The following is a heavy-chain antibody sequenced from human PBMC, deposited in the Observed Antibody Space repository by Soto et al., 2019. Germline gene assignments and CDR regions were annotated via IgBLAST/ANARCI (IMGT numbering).Heavy chain of an antibody. D-gene: IGHD3-10*01. CDR1: GFTFSSYA. CDR2: ISGSSTST. Sequence: EVQLSGSGGGLVQPGGSLRLSCAASGFTFSSYAMSWVRQAPGKGLEWVSAISGSSTSTYYADSVKGRFTISRDNSRNTLYLQMKTLSAGDTAVYYCTKDPPSGFAMENGFDYWGQGTLVTVSS. V-gene: IGHV3-23*01. J-gene: IGHJ4*02. CDR3: TKDPPSGFAMENGFDY.